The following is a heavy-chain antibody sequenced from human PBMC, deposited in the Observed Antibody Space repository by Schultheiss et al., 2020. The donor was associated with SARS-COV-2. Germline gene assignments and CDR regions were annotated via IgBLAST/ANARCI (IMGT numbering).Heavy chain of an antibody. CDR3: AREQYDSSGYFSVLDY. V-gene: IGHV1-2*02. CDR2: INPNSGGT. D-gene: IGHD3-22*01. J-gene: IGHJ4*02. CDR1: GYTFTGYY. Sequence: ASVKVSCKASGYTFTGYYMHWVRQAPGQGLEWMGWINPNSGGTNYAQKFQGRVTMTRDTSISTAYMELSRLRSDDTAVYYCAREQYDSSGYFSVLDYWGQGTLVTVSS.